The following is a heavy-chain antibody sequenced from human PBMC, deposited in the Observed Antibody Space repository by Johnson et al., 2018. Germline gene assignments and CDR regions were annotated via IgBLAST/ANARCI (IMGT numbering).Heavy chain of an antibody. Sequence: QVRLQQWGAGLLKPSETLSLTCAVYGGSFSGYYWSWIRQPPGKGLEWIGEINHSGSPNYNPSPKSRVTISAEQSKNQFSLKLSSVTAADTAVYYGARITPAAGNVGCCQHWGQGTLVTVSS. CDR2: INHSGSP. CDR1: GGSFSGYY. CDR3: ARITPAAGNVGCCQH. D-gene: IGHD6-13*01. V-gene: IGHV4-34*01. J-gene: IGHJ1*01.